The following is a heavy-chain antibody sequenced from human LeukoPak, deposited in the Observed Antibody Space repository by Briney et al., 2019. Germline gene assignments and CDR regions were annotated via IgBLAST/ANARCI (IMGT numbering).Heavy chain of an antibody. D-gene: IGHD3-22*01. Sequence: SETLSLTCIVADGSISSYYWSWIRQPPGKGLEWIGYIYYSGSTNYNPSLKSRVTISVDTSKNQFSLKLSSVTAADTAVYYCARESADSSGSDAFDIWGQGTMVTVSS. CDR1: DGSISSYY. V-gene: IGHV4-59*01. J-gene: IGHJ3*02. CDR3: ARESADSSGSDAFDI. CDR2: IYYSGST.